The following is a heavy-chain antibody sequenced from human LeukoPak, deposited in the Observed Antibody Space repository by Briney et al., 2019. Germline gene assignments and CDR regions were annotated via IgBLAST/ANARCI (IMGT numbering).Heavy chain of an antibody. CDR1: GGSISSYY. Sequence: PSETLSLTCTVSGGSISSYYWSWIRQPPGKGLEWIGYIYYSGSTNYNPSLKSRVTISVDTSKNQFSLKLSSVTAADTAVYYCARDGPKKLDAFDIWGQGTMVTVSS. J-gene: IGHJ3*02. CDR3: ARDGPKKLDAFDI. CDR2: IYYSGST. V-gene: IGHV4-59*12. D-gene: IGHD1-7*01.